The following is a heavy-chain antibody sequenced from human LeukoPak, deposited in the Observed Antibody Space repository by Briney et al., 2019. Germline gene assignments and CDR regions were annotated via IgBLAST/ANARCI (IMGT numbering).Heavy chain of an antibody. CDR2: MNTNSGNT. CDR3: ARGSRYNWNDDQFDY. CDR1: GYTFTSYD. V-gene: IGHV1-8*01. J-gene: IGHJ4*02. D-gene: IGHD1-1*01. Sequence: AAVSVTCKASGYTFTSYDINWVRLATGQGLEWMGWMNTNSGNTGYAQEVQGRVTMTRNTSISTAYMELSRLRSEDTAVYYCARGSRYNWNDDQFDYWGQGTLVTVSS.